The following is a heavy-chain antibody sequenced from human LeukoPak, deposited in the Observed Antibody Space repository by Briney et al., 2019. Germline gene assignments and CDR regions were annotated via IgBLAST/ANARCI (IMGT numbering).Heavy chain of an antibody. CDR2: ISSSSSYI. V-gene: IGHV3-21*01. Sequence: PXGSLRLSCAASGFTFSSYSMNWVRQAPGKGLEWVSSISSSSSYIYYADSVKGRFTISRDNAKNSLYLQMNSLRAEDTAVYYCAKNYYDSSGLFDYWGQGTLVTVSS. CDR3: AKNYYDSSGLFDY. CDR1: GFTFSSYS. D-gene: IGHD3-22*01. J-gene: IGHJ4*02.